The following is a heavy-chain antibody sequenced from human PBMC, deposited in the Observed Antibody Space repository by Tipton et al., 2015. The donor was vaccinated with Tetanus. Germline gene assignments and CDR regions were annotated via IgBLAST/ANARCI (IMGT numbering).Heavy chain of an antibody. CDR2: ISHSENT. Sequence: LRLSCAVYYDSFYGYYWSWIRQPPGKGLGWIGEISHSENTNYNPSLQSRVTISMNTANNHIYLNLTSVTAADTAVYYCARWRDGFNRALDSWGQGIMVTVSS. J-gene: IGHJ4*02. CDR1: YDSFYGYY. D-gene: IGHD5-24*01. V-gene: IGHV4-34*01. CDR3: ARWRDGFNRALDS.